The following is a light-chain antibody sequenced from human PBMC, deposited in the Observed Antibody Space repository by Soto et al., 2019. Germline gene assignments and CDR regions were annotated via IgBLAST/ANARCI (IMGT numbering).Light chain of an antibody. J-gene: IGLJ3*02. CDR3: APWDDSLSGWV. CDR2: NNN. Sequence: QSVLTQPPSASGTPGQRVTISCSGTSSNIGNNIVNWYQQIPGTAPKLLIYNNNQRPSGVPDRFSGSKSGTSASLAISGLQSEDEADYYCAPWDDSLSGWVFCGGTKLTVL. CDR1: SSNIGNNI. V-gene: IGLV1-44*01.